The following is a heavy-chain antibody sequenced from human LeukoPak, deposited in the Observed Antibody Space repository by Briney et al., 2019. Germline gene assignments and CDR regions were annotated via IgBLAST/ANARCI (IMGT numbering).Heavy chain of an antibody. CDR3: ARGLNYYYGMDV. V-gene: IGHV3-7*03. CDR2: IKQDVSEK. Sequence: GGSLLLSCAASGFTFNNYWMSWVRQAPGKGREGGANIKQDVSEKYYVDSVKGRFTISRDNAKNSLYLQMNSLRAEDTAVYYCARGLNYYYGMDVWGQGTTVTVSS. J-gene: IGHJ6*02. CDR1: GFTFNNYW.